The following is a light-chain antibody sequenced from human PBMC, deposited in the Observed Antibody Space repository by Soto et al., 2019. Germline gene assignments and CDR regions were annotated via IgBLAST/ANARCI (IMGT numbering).Light chain of an antibody. V-gene: IGLV1-44*01. CDR3: SAWDDSLNGLVV. J-gene: IGLJ2*01. CDR1: SSNIGRNS. Sequence: QPVLTQPPSASGTPGQRVTISCSGSSSNIGRNSVTWYQQLPGTAPKLLIHSNNQRPSGVPDRFSGSKSGTSASLAISGLQSEDEADYYCSAWDDSLNGLVVFGGGTKLTVL. CDR2: SNN.